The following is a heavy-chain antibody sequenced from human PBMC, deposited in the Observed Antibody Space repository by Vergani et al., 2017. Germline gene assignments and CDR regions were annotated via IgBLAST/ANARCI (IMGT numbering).Heavy chain of an antibody. CDR2: IIPILGIA. D-gene: IGHD5-12*01. J-gene: IGHJ4*02. Sequence: QVQLVQSGAEVKKPGSSVKVSCKASGGTFSSYTISWVRQAPGQGLEWMGRIIPILGIANYAQKFQGRVTITADKSTSTAYMELSSLRSEDTAVYYCARDRIGYSGYDTDLPFDYWGQGTLVTVSS. CDR1: GGTFSSYT. V-gene: IGHV1-69*08. CDR3: ARDRIGYSGYDTDLPFDY.